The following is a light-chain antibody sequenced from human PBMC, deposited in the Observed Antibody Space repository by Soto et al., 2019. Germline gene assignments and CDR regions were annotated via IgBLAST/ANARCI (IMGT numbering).Light chain of an antibody. CDR3: QQYNNFPRT. CDR2: EAS. J-gene: IGKJ4*01. V-gene: IGKV1-5*01. Sequence: DIQMTQSPSTLSASVGDRVTITCRASQSISSWLAWYQQKPGKAPKLLIHEASRLESGVPSRFSGSESGTEFTRTIGGLHAEDFVHYYFQQYNNFPRTFGGGTRVEIK. CDR1: QSISSW.